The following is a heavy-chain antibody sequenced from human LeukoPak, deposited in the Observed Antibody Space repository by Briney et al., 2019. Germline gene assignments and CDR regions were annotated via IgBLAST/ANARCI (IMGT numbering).Heavy chain of an antibody. CDR2: INPNSGGT. J-gene: IGHJ5*02. D-gene: IGHD3-10*01. CDR3: ARETVAPLLWFGERWFDP. Sequence: GASVKVSCKASGYTFTGYYMHWVRQAPGQGLEWMGWINPNSGGTNYAQKFQGRVTMTRDTSISTAYMELSRLRSDDTAVYYCARETVAPLLWFGERWFDPWGQGTLVTVSS. V-gene: IGHV1-2*02. CDR1: GYTFTGYY.